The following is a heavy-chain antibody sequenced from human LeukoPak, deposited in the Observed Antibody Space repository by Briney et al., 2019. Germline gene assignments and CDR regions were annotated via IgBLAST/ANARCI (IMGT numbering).Heavy chain of an antibody. J-gene: IGHJ4*02. D-gene: IGHD6-19*01. CDR1: GFTFSKYW. Sequence: GGSLRLSCAASGFTFSKYWMRWVRQAPGKGLESVSRINTDGTVTTYADSVKGRFTVSRDNADNTMFLQMNSLRDEDTAVYYCATKQWLAPPPDSWGQGTPVTASS. CDR3: ATKQWLAPPPDS. CDR2: INTDGTVT. V-gene: IGHV3-74*01.